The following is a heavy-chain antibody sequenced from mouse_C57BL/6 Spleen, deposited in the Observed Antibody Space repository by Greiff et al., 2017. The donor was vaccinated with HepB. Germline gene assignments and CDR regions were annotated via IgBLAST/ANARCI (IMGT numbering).Heavy chain of an antibody. Sequence: QVQLQQPGAELVKPGASVKLSCKASGYTFTSYWMHWVKQRPGQGLEWIGMIHPNSGSTNYNEKFKSKATLTVDKSSSTAYMQLSSLTSEDSAVYYCERNSPLITTVVEYYFDYWGQGTTLTVSS. V-gene: IGHV1-64*01. D-gene: IGHD1-1*01. CDR1: GYTFTSYW. CDR3: ERNSPLITTVVEYYFDY. J-gene: IGHJ2*01. CDR2: IHPNSGST.